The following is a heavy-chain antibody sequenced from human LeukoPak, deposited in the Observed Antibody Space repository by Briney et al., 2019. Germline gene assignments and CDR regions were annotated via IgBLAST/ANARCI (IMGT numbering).Heavy chain of an antibody. CDR3: ARDYSSSCWN. D-gene: IGHD6-13*01. J-gene: IGHJ4*02. V-gene: IGHV3-30-3*01. CDR2: ISYDGSNK. Sequence: GRSLRLSCAASGFTFSSYAMHWVRQAPGKGLEWVAVISYDGSNKYYADSVKGRFTISRDNSKNTLYLQMNSLRAEDTAVYYCARDYSSSCWNWGQGTLVTVSS. CDR1: GFTFSSYA.